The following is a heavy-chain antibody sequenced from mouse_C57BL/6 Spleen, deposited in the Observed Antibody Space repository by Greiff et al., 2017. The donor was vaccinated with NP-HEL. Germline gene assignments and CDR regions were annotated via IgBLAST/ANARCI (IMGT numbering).Heavy chain of an antibody. CDR1: GYSFTSYY. CDR2: IYPGSGNT. V-gene: IGHV1-66*01. D-gene: IGHD1-1*01. Sequence: QVQLQQSGPELVKPGASVKISCKASGYSFTSYYIHWVKQRPGQGLEWIGWIYPGSGNTKYNEKFKGKATLTADTSSSTAYMQLSSLTSEDSSVYYCASCTTVVAEDYFDYWGQGTTLTVSS. CDR3: ASCTTVVAEDYFDY. J-gene: IGHJ2*01.